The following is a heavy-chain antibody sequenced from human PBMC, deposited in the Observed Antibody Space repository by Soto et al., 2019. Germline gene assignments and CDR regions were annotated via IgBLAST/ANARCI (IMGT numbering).Heavy chain of an antibody. Sequence: DVHLLESGGGLVQPGGSLRLSCSASGFTFSSYARGWVRQAPGEGLGWVSSIGGSGSYTYYADSGKGRFTISSDNFKSTLYLQMNSLRAEDTAVYYCAKDNLAPYSKGWAIRFDPWGQGTRVTVSS. D-gene: IGHD6-19*01. J-gene: IGHJ5*02. CDR3: AKDNLAPYSKGWAIRFDP. CDR2: IGGSGSYT. CDR1: GFTFSSYA. V-gene: IGHV3-23*01.